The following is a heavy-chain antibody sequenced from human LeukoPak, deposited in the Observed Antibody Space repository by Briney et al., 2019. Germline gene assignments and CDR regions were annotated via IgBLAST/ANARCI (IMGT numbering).Heavy chain of an antibody. V-gene: IGHV3-53*01. CDR2: IYSGGST. Sequence: GGSLRLSCAASGFTVSSNYMSWVRQAPGKGLEWVSVIYSGGSTYYADSVKGRFTISRDNSKNTLYLQMSSLRAEDTAVYYCARERSGYNDYWGQGTLVTVSS. CDR1: GFTVSSNY. CDR3: ARERSGYNDY. D-gene: IGHD3-22*01. J-gene: IGHJ4*02.